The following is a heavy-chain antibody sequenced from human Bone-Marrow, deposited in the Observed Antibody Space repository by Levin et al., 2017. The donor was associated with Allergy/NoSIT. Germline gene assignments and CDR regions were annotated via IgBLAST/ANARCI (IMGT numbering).Heavy chain of an antibody. J-gene: IGHJ4*02. D-gene: IGHD6-19*01. Sequence: GGSLRLSCAASGFTFSGCWMSWVRQAPGKGLEWVANIKQDGSEKYYVDSVKGRFTISRDNAQNSLYLQMNSLRAEDTAVYDCAREMGRAVAGGGLFDFWGQGTLVTVSS. CDR2: IKQDGSEK. CDR1: GFTFSGCW. CDR3: AREMGRAVAGGGLFDF. V-gene: IGHV3-7*01.